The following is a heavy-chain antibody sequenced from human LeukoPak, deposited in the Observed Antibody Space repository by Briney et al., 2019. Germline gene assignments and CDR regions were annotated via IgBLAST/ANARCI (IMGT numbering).Heavy chain of an antibody. Sequence: GVSLRLSCAASGFTVNSNYMSWVRQAPGKGLEWVSLIYTGGSTYYADSVKGRFTISRDNSKNTLYLQMSSLRAEDTALYYCVKGWAGSGYDYHYWGQGTLVTVSS. CDR2: IYTGGST. CDR3: VKGWAGSGYDYHY. J-gene: IGHJ4*02. D-gene: IGHD5-12*01. CDR1: GFTVNSNY. V-gene: IGHV3-66*02.